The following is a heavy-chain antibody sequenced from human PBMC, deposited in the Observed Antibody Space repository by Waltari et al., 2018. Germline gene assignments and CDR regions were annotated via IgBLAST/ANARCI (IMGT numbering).Heavy chain of an antibody. J-gene: IGHJ6*02. Sequence: QVQLQQWGAGLLKPSETLSLTCAVYGGSFSGYYWSWIRQPPGKGLEWIGELNHSGSTNYNPSLKSRVTISVDTSKNQFSLKRSSVTAADTAVYYCARGRGARYDFWSGSYGMDVWGQGTTVTVS. CDR3: ARGRGARYDFWSGSYGMDV. D-gene: IGHD3-3*01. CDR1: GGSFSGYY. CDR2: LNHSGST. V-gene: IGHV4-34*01.